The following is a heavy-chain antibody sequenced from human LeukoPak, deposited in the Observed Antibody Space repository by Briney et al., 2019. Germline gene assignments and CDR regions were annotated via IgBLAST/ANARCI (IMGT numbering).Heavy chain of an antibody. J-gene: IGHJ6*02. D-gene: IGHD2/OR15-2a*01. V-gene: IGHV3-48*03. CDR3: ARIGTTTRGPAGLDV. Sequence: GGSLTLSCAASGFTFSSYEMNWVRQAPGKGLEWVSYIASGGGANRFYSESVKGRFTISRDNAKNSLYLHMNILRAEDTGVYYCARIGTTTRGPAGLDVWGQGTTVTVSS. CDR2: IASGGGANR. CDR1: GFTFSSYE.